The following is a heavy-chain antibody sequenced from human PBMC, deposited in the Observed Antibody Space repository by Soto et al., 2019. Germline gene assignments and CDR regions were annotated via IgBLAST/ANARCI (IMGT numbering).Heavy chain of an antibody. J-gene: IGHJ5*02. Sequence: QVHLVQSGAEMKQPGASLNLSCKASGFIFTRSTIHWVRQAPGQRLEWMGWIHAGQGNTKYSGQFQGRLAITTDTSASTAYLSLSSLTSEDTAVYYCARDFSLGGPVFWFDPWGPGTLVTVSS. CDR2: IHAGQGNT. D-gene: IGHD2-8*01. CDR1: GFIFTRST. V-gene: IGHV1-3*01. CDR3: ARDFSLGGPVFWFDP.